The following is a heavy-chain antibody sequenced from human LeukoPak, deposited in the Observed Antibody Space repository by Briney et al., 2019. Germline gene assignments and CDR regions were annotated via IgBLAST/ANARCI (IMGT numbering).Heavy chain of an antibody. CDR1: GGSVSSGSYY. D-gene: IGHD3-9*01. CDR2: IYYSGST. V-gene: IGHV4-61*01. J-gene: IGHJ4*02. CDR3: ARAGHYYDILTGYYGLDY. Sequence: NPSETLSLTCTVSGGSVSSGSYYWSWIRQPPGKGLEWIGYIYYSGSTNYNPSLKSRVTISVDTSKNQFSLKLSSVTAADTAVYYCARAGHYYDILTGYYGLDYWGQGTLVTVS.